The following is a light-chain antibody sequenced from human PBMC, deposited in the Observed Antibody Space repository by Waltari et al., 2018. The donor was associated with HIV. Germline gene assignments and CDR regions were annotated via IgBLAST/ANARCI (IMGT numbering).Light chain of an antibody. V-gene: IGLV3-21*04. CDR2: KGS. CDR1: NIGGKS. J-gene: IGLJ3*02. Sequence: SYVLTQPPSVSVAPGETARITCGGNNIGGKSVHWYQQKPGQAPVLLIFKGSDRPPGIPGRFSGSNSGNTATLTISRVEAGDEADYYCQVWDRSSDHWVFGGGTKLPVL. CDR3: QVWDRSSDHWV.